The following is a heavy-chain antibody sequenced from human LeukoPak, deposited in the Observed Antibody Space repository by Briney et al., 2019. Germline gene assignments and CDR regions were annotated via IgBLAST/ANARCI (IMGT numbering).Heavy chain of an antibody. J-gene: IGHJ4*02. D-gene: IGHD3-3*02. Sequence: PGGSLRLSCAASGFTFSDYWMHWVRQAPGKGLEWVSHINSDGRDTNYADSVKGRFTISRDNSKNTLYLQMNSLRAEDTAVHYCANWRDILAAVDYWGQGTLVTVSS. CDR3: ANWRDILAAVDY. CDR2: INSDGRDT. V-gene: IGHV3-74*01. CDR1: GFTFSDYW.